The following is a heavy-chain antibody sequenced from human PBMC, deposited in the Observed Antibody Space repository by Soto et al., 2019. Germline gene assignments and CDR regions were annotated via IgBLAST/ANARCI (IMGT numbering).Heavy chain of an antibody. D-gene: IGHD5-18*01. V-gene: IGHV1-69*01. CDR3: APGSVDTAMVDFDY. CDR2: IIPIFGTA. J-gene: IGHJ4*02. CDR1: GGTFSSYA. Sequence: QVQLVQSGAEVKKPGSSVKVSCKASGGTFSSYAISWVRQAPGQGLEWLGGIIPIFGTANYAQKFQGRVTMTADQSTSTAYMELRRLRSEDTAVYYCAPGSVDTAMVDFDYWGQGTLVTVSS.